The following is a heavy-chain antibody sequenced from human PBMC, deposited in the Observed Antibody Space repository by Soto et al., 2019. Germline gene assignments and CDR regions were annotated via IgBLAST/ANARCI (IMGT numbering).Heavy chain of an antibody. CDR1: GFTFSSYG. V-gene: IGHV3-NL1*01. CDR2: IYSGGST. CDR3: ARDPWAADY. J-gene: IGHJ4*02. Sequence: GGSLRLSCAASGFTFSSYGMHWVRQAPGKGLEWVSVIYSGGSTYYADSVKGRFTISRHNSKNTLYLQMNSLRAEDTAVYYCARDPWAADYWGQGTLVTVSS. D-gene: IGHD3-16*01.